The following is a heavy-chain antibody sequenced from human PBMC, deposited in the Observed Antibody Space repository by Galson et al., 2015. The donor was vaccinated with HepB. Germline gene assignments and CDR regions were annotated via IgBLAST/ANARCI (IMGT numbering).Heavy chain of an antibody. CDR2: ISFDGSDK. V-gene: IGHV3-30*04. CDR3: ARGYNWNDVGSGF. Sequence: SLRLSCAVSGFTFSSYAMHWVRQAPGKGLEWVAVISFDGSDKYYADSVKGRFTISRDNSKNTVFLQMNSLRAEDTAVYYCARGYNWNDVGSGFWGQGTLVTVSA. J-gene: IGHJ4*02. D-gene: IGHD1-20*01. CDR1: GFTFSSYA.